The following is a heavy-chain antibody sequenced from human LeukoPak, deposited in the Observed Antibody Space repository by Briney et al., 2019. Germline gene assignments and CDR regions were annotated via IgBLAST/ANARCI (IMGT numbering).Heavy chain of an antibody. CDR3: ARVGGYGSGSYFAFDI. D-gene: IGHD3-10*01. Sequence: GASVKVSCKASGYTFTTYNINWVRQAPGQGLEWMGWINPNSGGTNYAQKFQGRVTMTRDTSISTAYMELSRLRSDDTAVYYCARVGGYGSGSYFAFDIWGQGTMVTVSS. CDR1: GYTFTTYN. V-gene: IGHV1-2*02. J-gene: IGHJ3*02. CDR2: INPNSGGT.